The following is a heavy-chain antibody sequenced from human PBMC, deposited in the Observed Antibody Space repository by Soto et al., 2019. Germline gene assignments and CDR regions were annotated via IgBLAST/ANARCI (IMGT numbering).Heavy chain of an antibody. CDR1: GFTFSNAW. D-gene: IGHD6-19*01. CDR2: IKSKTDGGTT. J-gene: IGHJ6*02. CDR3: TSQGGYSSGWYYYRMDV. V-gene: IGHV3-15*01. Sequence: LRLSCAASGFTFSNAWMSWVRQAPGKGLEWVGRIKSKTDGGTTDYAAPVKGRFTISRDDSKNTLYLQMNSLKTEDTAVYYCTSQGGYSSGWYYYRMDVWGQGTTVTVSS.